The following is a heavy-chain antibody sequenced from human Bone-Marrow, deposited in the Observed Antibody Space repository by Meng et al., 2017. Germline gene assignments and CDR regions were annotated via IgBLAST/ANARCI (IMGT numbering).Heavy chain of an antibody. V-gene: IGHV3-21*01. CDR2: ISSSSSYI. Sequence: GESLKISCAASGFTVSSNYMSWVRQAPGKGLEWVSSISSSSSYIYYADSVKGRFTISRDNAKNSLYLQMNSLRAEDTAVYYCARDTLSHFDWFSHYYYGMDVWGQGTTVTVSS. D-gene: IGHD3-9*01. CDR1: GFTVSSNY. J-gene: IGHJ6*02. CDR3: ARDTLSHFDWFSHYYYGMDV.